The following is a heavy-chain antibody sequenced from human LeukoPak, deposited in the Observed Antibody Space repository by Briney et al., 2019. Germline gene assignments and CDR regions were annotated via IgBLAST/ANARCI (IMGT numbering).Heavy chain of an antibody. V-gene: IGHV4-34*01. J-gene: IGHJ6*02. CDR1: GGSFSDYY. Sequence: SETLSLTCTVSGGSFSDYYWSWIRQPPGKGLEWIGEINRSGSTNYNPSLKSRVTMSVDTSKNQFSLKVSSVTAADTAVYYCARGPLAAAGTLTYYYYGMDVWGQGTTVTVSS. D-gene: IGHD6-13*01. CDR2: INRSGST. CDR3: ARGPLAAAGTLTYYYYGMDV.